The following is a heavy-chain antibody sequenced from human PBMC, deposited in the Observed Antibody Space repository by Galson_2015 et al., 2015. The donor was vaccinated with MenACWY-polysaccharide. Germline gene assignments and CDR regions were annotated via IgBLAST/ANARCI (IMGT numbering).Heavy chain of an antibody. CDR2: ISSDGSNK. CDR3: AREYCSTATCCGMDV. D-gene: IGHD2-2*01. V-gene: IGHV3-30*04. Sequence: SLRLSCAASGFTFSTYAMHWVRQAPGQGLEWVTVISSDGSNKYYADSVQGRFTISRDSSQNSFYLQMSSLRADDSAVYDCAREYCSTATCCGMDVWGQGTTVTVFS. CDR1: GFTFSTYA. J-gene: IGHJ6*02.